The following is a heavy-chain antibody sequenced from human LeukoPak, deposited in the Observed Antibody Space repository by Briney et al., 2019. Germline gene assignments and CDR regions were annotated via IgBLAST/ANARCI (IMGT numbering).Heavy chain of an antibody. D-gene: IGHD6-13*01. CDR3: ARPTYSTNWDY. V-gene: IGHV5-51*01. Sequence: GESLKISCKGSGYNFATSWIGWVRQMPGKGLEWMGMIYPGDSDTRYSPSFQGQVTISVDKSINTAYLQWSSLKASDTAMYFCARPTYSTNWDYWGQGTLVTVSS. J-gene: IGHJ4*02. CDR2: IYPGDSDT. CDR1: GYNFATSW.